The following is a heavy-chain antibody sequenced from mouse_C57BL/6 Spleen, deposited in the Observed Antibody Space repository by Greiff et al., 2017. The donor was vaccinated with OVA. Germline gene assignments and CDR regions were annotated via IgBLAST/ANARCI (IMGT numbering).Heavy chain of an antibody. D-gene: IGHD4-1*01. V-gene: IGHV1-52*01. CDR2: IDPSDSET. CDR3: ARRGELGQGFAY. J-gene: IGHJ3*01. Sequence: VQLQQSGAELVRPGSSVKLSCKASGYTFTSYWLHLVKQRPIQGLEWIGNIDPSDSETHYNQKFKDKATLTVDKSSSTAYMQLSSLTSEDSAVYYCARRGELGQGFAYWGQGTLVTVSA. CDR1: GYTFTSYW.